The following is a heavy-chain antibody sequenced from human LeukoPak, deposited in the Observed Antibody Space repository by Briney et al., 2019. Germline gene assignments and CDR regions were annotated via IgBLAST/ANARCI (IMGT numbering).Heavy chain of an antibody. CDR1: GGSFSGYS. CDR2: INHSGGT. CDR3: ARDHPDGY. V-gene: IGHV4-34*01. Sequence: SETLSLTCAVYGGSFSGYSWNWIRQPPVKGLEWIGEINHSGGTNYNPSLKSRVTISVDTSKKQFSLKLSSVTAADTAVYYCARDHPDGYWGQGTLVTVSS. D-gene: IGHD1-1*01. J-gene: IGHJ4*02.